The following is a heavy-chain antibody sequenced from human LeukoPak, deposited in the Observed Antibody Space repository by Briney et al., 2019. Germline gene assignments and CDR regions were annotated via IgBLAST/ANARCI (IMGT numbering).Heavy chain of an antibody. V-gene: IGHV4-61*02. CDR3: ARGYYDSSGYEL. J-gene: IGHJ4*02. Sequence: SQTLSLTCTVSGGSISNGSYYWSWIRQPAGKGLEWIGRIYTSGSTNYNPSLKSRVTISVDTSKNQFSLKLSSVTAADTAVYYCARGYYDSSGYELWGQGTLVTVSS. CDR1: GGSISNGSYY. D-gene: IGHD3-22*01. CDR2: IYTSGST.